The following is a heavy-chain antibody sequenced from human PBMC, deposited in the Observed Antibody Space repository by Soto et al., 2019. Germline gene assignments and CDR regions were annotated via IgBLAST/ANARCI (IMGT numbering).Heavy chain of an antibody. D-gene: IGHD3-9*01. V-gene: IGHV4-30-4*01. J-gene: IGHJ5*02. CDR1: GGSISSGYYY. CDR3: ARDLGDLLNGYSTVGWFDT. Sequence: PXEILSLPGTVSGGSISSGYYYWSWIRQPPGKVLEWIGYIYYSGSTYYNPSLKSRVTISVDTSKNQFSLKLSSVTAEDTAVYYCARDLGDLLNGYSTVGWFDTWGQGTLVTVSS. CDR2: IYYSGST.